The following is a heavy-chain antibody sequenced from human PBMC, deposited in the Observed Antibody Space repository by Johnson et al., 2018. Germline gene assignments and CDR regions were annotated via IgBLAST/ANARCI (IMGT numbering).Heavy chain of an antibody. CDR1: GGSISSYY. J-gene: IGHJ6*02. CDR2: IYYSGST. V-gene: IGHV4-59*01. D-gene: IGHD1-26*01. CDR3: AREGLDPVGGYGMDV. Sequence: QVQLQESGPGLVKPSETLSLTCTVSGGSISSYYWSWIRQPPGKGLEWIGYIYYSGSTNYNPSLKSRVPISVDTSKNQFPLKLSSVTAADTAVDYCAREGLDPVGGYGMDVWGQGTTVTVSS.